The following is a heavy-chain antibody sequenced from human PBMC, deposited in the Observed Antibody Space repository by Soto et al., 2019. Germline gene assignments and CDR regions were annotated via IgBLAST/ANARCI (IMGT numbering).Heavy chain of an antibody. CDR1: GFTFSRQA. D-gene: IGHD2-15*01. CDR3: ATGFLGLCTGGTCPLDY. J-gene: IGHJ4*02. CDR2: IWYHGIDK. Sequence: QVQLVESGGGVVQPERSLRLSCAASGFTFSRQAMHWVRQAPGRGLEWVAVIWYHGIDKYYADSVKGRFTISRDNSKNTVYLQMNSLSGEDTAVYYCATGFLGLCTGGTCPLDYWGQGTLVTVSS. V-gene: IGHV3-33*01.